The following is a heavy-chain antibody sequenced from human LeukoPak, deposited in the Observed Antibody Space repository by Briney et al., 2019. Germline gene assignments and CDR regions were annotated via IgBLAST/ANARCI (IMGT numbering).Heavy chain of an antibody. CDR1: GFTFSNYA. CDR2: ISGSGGTT. Sequence: GGSLRLSCAASGFTFSNYAMNWVRQAPGKGLEWGSTISGSGGTTYYADSVKGRFTISRENSKNTLYLQMNSLRAEDTAVYYCAKDSTYYSGSGSYYRGPTFDYWGQGTLVTVSS. D-gene: IGHD3-10*01. J-gene: IGHJ4*02. CDR3: AKDSTYYSGSGSYYRGPTFDY. V-gene: IGHV3-23*01.